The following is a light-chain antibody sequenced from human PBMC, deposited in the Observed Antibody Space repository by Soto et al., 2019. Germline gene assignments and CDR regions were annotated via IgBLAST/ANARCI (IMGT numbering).Light chain of an antibody. J-gene: IGKJ1*01. CDR3: QQSYMTPWT. Sequence: DIQMTQSPSSLSASVGDRVTITCQASQDIRNNLNWYQQKPGKAPKPLIYDASNLERGVPSRFSGSGSGTEFTITVSSLQPEDFALYYCQQSYMTPWTFGQGTKVDIK. CDR1: QDIRNN. V-gene: IGKV1-33*01. CDR2: DAS.